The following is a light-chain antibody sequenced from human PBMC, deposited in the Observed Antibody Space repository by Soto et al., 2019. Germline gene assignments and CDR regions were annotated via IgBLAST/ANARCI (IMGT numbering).Light chain of an antibody. CDR1: QSVSSTY. Sequence: EVVLTQSPGTLSLSPGERATLSCRASQSVSSTYLAWYQQKPGQAPRLLISGASSRATGIPDRFSGSGSGTDFTLTISRLEPEDFAVYYCQQYGSSPLTFGGGTKVEIK. CDR2: GAS. J-gene: IGKJ4*01. V-gene: IGKV3-20*01. CDR3: QQYGSSPLT.